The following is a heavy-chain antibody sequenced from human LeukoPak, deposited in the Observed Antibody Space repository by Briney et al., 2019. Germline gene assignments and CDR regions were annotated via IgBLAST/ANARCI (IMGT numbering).Heavy chain of an antibody. Sequence: GASVKVSCKASGYTFTGYYMHWVRHAPGQGLEWKGWNKPNSGGTNYAQKFQGRVTMTRDTSISTAYMELSRLRSDDTAVYYCASYGPWVPYGMDVWGQGTTVTVSS. CDR2: NKPNSGGT. CDR1: GYTFTGYY. D-gene: IGHD3-10*01. J-gene: IGHJ6*01. CDR3: ASYGPWVPYGMDV. V-gene: IGHV1-2*02.